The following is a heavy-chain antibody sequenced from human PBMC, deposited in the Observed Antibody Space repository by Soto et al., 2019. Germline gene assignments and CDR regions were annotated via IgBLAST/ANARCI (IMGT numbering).Heavy chain of an antibody. CDR1: GGSITSGGFF. CDR2: IYYSGYT. J-gene: IGHJ6*02. CDR3: ARASSPHYGMDV. Sequence: SETLSLTCSVSGGSITSGGFFWSWVRQDPGEGLELIAYIYYSGYTYYHPSLKSRLSISMDTSKNQFSLKLSSVTAADTAVYYCARASSPHYGMDVWGQGTTVTVSS. V-gene: IGHV4-31*03. D-gene: IGHD6-6*01.